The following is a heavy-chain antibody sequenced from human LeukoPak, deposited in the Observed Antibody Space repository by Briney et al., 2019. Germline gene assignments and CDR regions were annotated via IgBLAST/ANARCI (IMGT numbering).Heavy chain of an antibody. D-gene: IGHD3-10*01. Sequence: GGSLGLSCAASGFTFSNYAMYWVRQAPGKGLEWVAFTTYDGSDKYYADSVRGRFTISRDNSKNTLYLQMNSLRAEDTAVYYCAKDRANAWSCDYWGQGTLVTVSS. CDR1: GFTFSNYA. CDR3: AKDRANAWSCDY. CDR2: TTYDGSDK. V-gene: IGHV3-30*02. J-gene: IGHJ4*02.